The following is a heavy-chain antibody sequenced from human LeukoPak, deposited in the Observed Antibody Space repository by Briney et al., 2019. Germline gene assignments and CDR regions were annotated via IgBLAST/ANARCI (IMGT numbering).Heavy chain of an antibody. Sequence: GASVKVSCKASGYTFTSYYMHWVRQAPGQGLEWMGWISAYNGNTNYAQKLQGRVTMTTDTSTSTAYMELRSLRSDDTAVYYCARGISYYDSSGLDYWGQGTLVTVSS. CDR2: ISAYNGNT. CDR3: ARGISYYDSSGLDY. V-gene: IGHV1-18*04. D-gene: IGHD3-22*01. CDR1: GYTFTSYY. J-gene: IGHJ4*02.